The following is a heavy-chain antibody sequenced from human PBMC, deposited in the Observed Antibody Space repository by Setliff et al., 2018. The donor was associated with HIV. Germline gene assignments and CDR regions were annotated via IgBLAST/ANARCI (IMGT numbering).Heavy chain of an antibody. V-gene: IGHV3-74*01. Sequence: GGSLRLSCAASGFTFSKYWMHWVRQAPGQGLEWVSGINNETTTTTYADSVKGRFTISRDNAKNSLYLQMNSLRAEDTALYYCARVATSTRGDNWFDPWGQGTLVTVSS. CDR2: INNETTTT. CDR3: ARVATSTRGDNWFDP. J-gene: IGHJ5*02. D-gene: IGHD2-2*01. CDR1: GFTFSKYW.